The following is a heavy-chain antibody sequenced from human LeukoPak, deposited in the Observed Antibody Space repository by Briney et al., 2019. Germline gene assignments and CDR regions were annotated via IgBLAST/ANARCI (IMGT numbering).Heavy chain of an antibody. CDR2: INHSGST. D-gene: IGHD1-14*01. Sequence: SETLSLTCAVYGGSFSGYYWSWIRQPPGKGLEWIGEINHSGSTNYNPSLKSRVTISVDTSKNQFSLKLSSVTAADTAVYHCARDQNRNVDYWGQGTLVTVSS. CDR1: GGSFSGYY. J-gene: IGHJ4*02. V-gene: IGHV4-34*01. CDR3: ARDQNRNVDY.